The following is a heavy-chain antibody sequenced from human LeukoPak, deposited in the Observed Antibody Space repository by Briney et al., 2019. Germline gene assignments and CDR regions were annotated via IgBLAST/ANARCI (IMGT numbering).Heavy chain of an antibody. J-gene: IGHJ6*03. D-gene: IGHD3-22*01. CDR2: ISSSSSYI. V-gene: IGHV3-21*01. CDR1: GFTFSSYS. CDR3: ARDSSVAYYYYMDV. Sequence: GGSLRLSCAASGFTFSSYSMNWVRQAPGKGLEWVSSISSSSSYIYYADSVKGRFSISRDNAKNSLYLQMNSLRAEDTAVYYCARDSSVAYYYYMDVWGKGTTVTVSS.